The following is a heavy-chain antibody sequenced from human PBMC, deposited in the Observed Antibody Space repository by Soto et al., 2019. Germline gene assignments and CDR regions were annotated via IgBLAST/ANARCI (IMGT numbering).Heavy chain of an antibody. Sequence: QITLKESGPPLVKPTQTLTLTCTFSGFSLSTSGVGVGWIRQPPGKALEWLALIYWDDDKRYSPPLKSRPTITKDTPKRQVVLTMTNMDPADTATYYCAHSFYSGSRGYYYYYGMDVWGQGTTVTVSS. CDR2: IYWDDDK. CDR3: AHSFYSGSRGYYYYYGMDV. D-gene: IGHD6-13*01. CDR1: GFSLSTSGVG. V-gene: IGHV2-5*02. J-gene: IGHJ6*02.